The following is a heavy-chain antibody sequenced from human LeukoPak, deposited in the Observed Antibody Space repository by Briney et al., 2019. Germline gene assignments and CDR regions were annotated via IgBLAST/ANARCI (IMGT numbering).Heavy chain of an antibody. CDR2: IYYSGST. CDR1: GGSLSSGGYY. J-gene: IGHJ5*02. CDR3: ARDSHGATTVTTGGGGHWVDP. Sequence: PSQTLPLTCTVSGGSLSSGGYYWSWIRQHPGKGLEWIGYIYYSGSTYYNPSLKSRVTISVDTSKNQFSLKLSSVTAADTAVYYCARDSHGATTVTTGGGGHWVDPWGQGTLVTVSS. V-gene: IGHV4-31*03. D-gene: IGHD4-17*01.